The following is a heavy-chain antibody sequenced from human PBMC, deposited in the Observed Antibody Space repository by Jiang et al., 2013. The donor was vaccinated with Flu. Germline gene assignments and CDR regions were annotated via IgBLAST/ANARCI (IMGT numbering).Heavy chain of an antibody. Sequence: YTFTSYAMNWVRQAPGQGLEWMGWINTNTGTQRMPRASQDGFVFSLDASVSTAYLQICSLKAEDTAVYYCARGRDGDWFDPWGQGTLVTVSS. V-gene: IGHV7-4-1*01. CDR3: ARGRDGDWFDP. CDR2: INTNTGT. CDR1: YTFTSYA. J-gene: IGHJ5*02. D-gene: IGHD3-10*01.